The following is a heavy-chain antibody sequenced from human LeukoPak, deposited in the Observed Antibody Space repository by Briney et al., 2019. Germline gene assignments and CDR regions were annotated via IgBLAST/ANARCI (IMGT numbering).Heavy chain of an antibody. CDR2: LNSDGSSK. Sequence: PGGSLRLSCAASGFTFSSYWMHWVRQAPGKGLVWVSRLNSDGSSKSYADSVKGRFTISRDNAKNTLYLQMNSLRAEDTAVYYCAREESDGGYVFNYFDYWGQGTLVTVSS. D-gene: IGHD5-12*01. J-gene: IGHJ4*02. CDR3: AREESDGGYVFNYFDY. V-gene: IGHV3-74*01. CDR1: GFTFSSYW.